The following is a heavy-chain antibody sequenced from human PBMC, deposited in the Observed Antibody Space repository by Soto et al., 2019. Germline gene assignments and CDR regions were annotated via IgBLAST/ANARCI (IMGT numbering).Heavy chain of an antibody. Sequence: GGSLRLSCAASGFTFSSYAMSWVRQAPGKGLEWVSAISGSGGSTYYADSVKGRFTISRDNSKNTLYLQMNSLRAEDTAVYYCAKGGSSSSRIRSFFDYWGQGTLVTVSS. D-gene: IGHD6-6*01. CDR3: AKGGSSSSRIRSFFDY. J-gene: IGHJ4*02. CDR1: GFTFSSYA. CDR2: ISGSGGST. V-gene: IGHV3-23*01.